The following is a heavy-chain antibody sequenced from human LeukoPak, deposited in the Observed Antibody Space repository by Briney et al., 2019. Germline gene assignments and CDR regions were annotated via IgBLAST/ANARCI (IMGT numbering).Heavy chain of an antibody. Sequence: SETLSLTCTVSGGPISSYYWSWIRQPPGKGLEWIGYIYYSGSTNYNPSLKSRVTISVDTSKNQFSLKLSSVTAADTAVYYCARDTTSGYYYRHHAFDIWGQGTMDTVSS. CDR1: GGPISSYY. V-gene: IGHV4-59*12. CDR3: ARDTTSGYYYRHHAFDI. J-gene: IGHJ3*02. CDR2: IYYSGST. D-gene: IGHD3-22*01.